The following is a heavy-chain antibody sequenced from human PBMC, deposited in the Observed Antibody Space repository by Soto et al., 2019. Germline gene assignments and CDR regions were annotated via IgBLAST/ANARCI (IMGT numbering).Heavy chain of an antibody. Sequence: SQPLSLTFAISGDIVSSNSAAWNWIRQSPSRCLEWLVRTFYRSKLYNDYAVALKSRITINPDTSKNHFSLQLNSVTPEDTAVYYCARLAPGGSGGGGDYWGQGTLVTVSS. D-gene: IGHD6-19*01. CDR3: ARLAPGGSGGGGDY. J-gene: IGHJ4*02. CDR2: TFYRSKLYN. V-gene: IGHV6-1*01. CDR1: GDIVSSNSAA.